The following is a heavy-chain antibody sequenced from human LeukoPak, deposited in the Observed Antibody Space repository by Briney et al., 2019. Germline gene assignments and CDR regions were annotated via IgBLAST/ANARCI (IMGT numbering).Heavy chain of an antibody. Sequence: NTSETLSLTCTVSGGSISSSSYYWGWIRQPPGKGLEWIGSIYYSGSTYYNPSLKSRVTISVDTSKNQFSLKLSSVTAADTAVYYCARCDDSSGYLGYWGQGTLVTVSS. V-gene: IGHV4-39*01. CDR3: ARCDDSSGYLGY. J-gene: IGHJ4*02. D-gene: IGHD3-22*01. CDR1: GGSISSSSYY. CDR2: IYYSGST.